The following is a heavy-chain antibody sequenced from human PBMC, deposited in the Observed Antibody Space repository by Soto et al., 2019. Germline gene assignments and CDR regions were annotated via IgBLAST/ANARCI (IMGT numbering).Heavy chain of an antibody. J-gene: IGHJ6*02. Sequence: GGSLRLSCAASGFTFSNAWMNWVRQAPGKGLEWVGRIKSKTDGGTTDYAAPVKGRFTISRDDSKNTLYLQMNSLKTEDTAVYYCTTGTSYYDILTGYDEAPGYYYYGMDVWGQGTTVTVSS. CDR2: IKSKTDGGTT. V-gene: IGHV3-15*07. CDR1: GFTFSNAW. D-gene: IGHD3-9*01. CDR3: TTGTSYYDILTGYDEAPGYYYYGMDV.